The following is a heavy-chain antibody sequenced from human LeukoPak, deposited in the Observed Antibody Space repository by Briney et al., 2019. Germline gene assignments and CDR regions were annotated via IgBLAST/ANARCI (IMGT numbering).Heavy chain of an antibody. CDR2: TSSSSSYI. Sequence: PGGSLRLSCAASGFTFSSYSMNWVRQAPGKGLEWVSSTSSSSSYIYYADSVKGRFTISRDNAKNSLYLQMNSLRAEDTAVYYCARDPRYCSSTSCYIGDYWGQGTLVTVSS. V-gene: IGHV3-21*01. CDR3: ARDPRYCSSTSCYIGDY. J-gene: IGHJ4*02. D-gene: IGHD2-2*02. CDR1: GFTFSSYS.